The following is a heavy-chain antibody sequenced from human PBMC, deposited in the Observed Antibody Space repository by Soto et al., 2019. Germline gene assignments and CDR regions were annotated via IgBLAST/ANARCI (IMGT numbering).Heavy chain of an antibody. CDR3: ARDHKGWNYGWFDP. V-gene: IGHV1-69*01. CDR2: IIPIFGTA. Sequence: QGLEWMGGIIPIFGTANYAQKFQGRVTITADESTSTAYMELSSLRSEDTAVYYCARDHKGWNYGWFDPWGQGTLVSVSS. J-gene: IGHJ5*02. D-gene: IGHD1-7*01.